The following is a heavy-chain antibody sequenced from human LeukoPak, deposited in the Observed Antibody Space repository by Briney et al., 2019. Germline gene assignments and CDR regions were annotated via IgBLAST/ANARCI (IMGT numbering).Heavy chain of an antibody. CDR3: ARLRPQDAFDI. J-gene: IGHJ3*02. CDR1: GYSFNTYW. CDR2: IYPGDSDT. V-gene: IGHV5-51*01. Sequence: GESLKISCKGSGYSFNTYWIGWVRQMPGKGLEWMGIIYPGDSDTRYSPSFQGQVTISADKSISTAYLQWSSLKAPDTAMYYCARLRPQDAFDIWGQGTMVTVSS.